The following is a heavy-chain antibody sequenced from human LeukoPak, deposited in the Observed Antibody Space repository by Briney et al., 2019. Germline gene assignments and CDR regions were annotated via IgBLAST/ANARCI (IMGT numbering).Heavy chain of an antibody. CDR1: GFTFSSYW. CDR2: IKQDGSEK. J-gene: IGHJ4*02. CDR3: ARGACSSTSCYGLGY. D-gene: IGHD2-2*01. V-gene: IGHV3-7*01. Sequence: GGSLRLSCAASGFTFSSYWMLWVRQAPGKGLEWVASIKQDGSEKYYVDSMKGRFTISRDNAKNSLYLQMNSLRAEDTAVYHCARGACSSTSCYGLGYWGQGTLVTVSS.